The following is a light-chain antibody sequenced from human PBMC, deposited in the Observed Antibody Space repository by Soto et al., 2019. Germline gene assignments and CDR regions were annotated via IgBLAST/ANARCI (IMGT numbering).Light chain of an antibody. J-gene: IGKJ1*01. Sequence: EIVLTQAPGTLSLSPGERATLSCRARQSVSSNYLAWYQQKPGQAPRLLIYGASSRATGIPDRFSGSGSGTDVTLTIMRLEPEDFSVYYFLYYWCSYPLTFRQGTK. CDR2: GAS. CDR3: LYYWCSYPLT. CDR1: QSVSSNY. V-gene: IGKV3-20*01.